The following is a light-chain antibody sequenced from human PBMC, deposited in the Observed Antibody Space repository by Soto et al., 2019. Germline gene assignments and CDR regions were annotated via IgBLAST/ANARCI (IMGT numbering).Light chain of an antibody. CDR2: SNH. V-gene: IGLV1-44*01. CDR1: TSNIGTNT. Sequence: QSVLTQPPSASGTPGQRVTISCSGSTSNIGTNTVNWYQQLPGTAPKLLIYSNHQRPSGVPDRFSGSRSGTSASLAISGLQSEDEADYYCATWDDSLNGYWVFGGGTQLTVL. CDR3: ATWDDSLNGYWV. J-gene: IGLJ3*02.